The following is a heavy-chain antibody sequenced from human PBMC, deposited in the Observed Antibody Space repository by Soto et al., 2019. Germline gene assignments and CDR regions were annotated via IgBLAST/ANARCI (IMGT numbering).Heavy chain of an antibody. CDR1: GYPFTDYA. CDR3: ARDRHGYTSGWYGVLDH. J-gene: IGHJ4*02. CDR2: INAANHYT. Sequence: QVHLVQSGAEVKKPGASVRVSCKASGYPFTDYAIHWVRRAPGQRLEWMGWINAANHYTKSSQRFQGRVSLTRDTSANTMYMELSGLRSEDTAVYFCARDRHGYTSGWYGVLDHWGQGTLVTVSS. V-gene: IGHV1-3*01. D-gene: IGHD6-19*01.